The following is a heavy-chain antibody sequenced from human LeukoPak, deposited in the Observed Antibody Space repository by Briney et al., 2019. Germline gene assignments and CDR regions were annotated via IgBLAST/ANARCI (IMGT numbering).Heavy chain of an antibody. J-gene: IGHJ4*02. CDR1: GVSFSGYY. V-gene: IGHV4-34*01. Sequence: SETLSLTCAVYGVSFSGYYWSWIRQPPGKGLEWIGEINHSGSTNYNPSLKGRVTISVDTSKNQFSLKLSSVPAADTAVYYCARGYGDYVLDYWGQGTLVTVSS. CDR3: ARGYGDYVLDY. CDR2: INHSGST. D-gene: IGHD4-17*01.